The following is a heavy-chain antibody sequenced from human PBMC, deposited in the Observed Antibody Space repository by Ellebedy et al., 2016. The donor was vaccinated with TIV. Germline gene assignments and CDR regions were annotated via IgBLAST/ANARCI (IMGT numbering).Heavy chain of an antibody. CDR3: ARDRGGDLIYYYYYYMDV. CDR2: IIPIFGTA. J-gene: IGHJ6*03. CDR1: GGTFSSYA. V-gene: IGHV1-69*13. Sequence: SVKVSXXASGGTFSSYAISWVRQAPGQGLEWMGGIIPIFGTANYAQKFQGRVTITADESTSTAYMELSSLRSEDTAVYYCARDRGGDLIYYYYYYMDVWGKGTTVTVSS. D-gene: IGHD2-21*01.